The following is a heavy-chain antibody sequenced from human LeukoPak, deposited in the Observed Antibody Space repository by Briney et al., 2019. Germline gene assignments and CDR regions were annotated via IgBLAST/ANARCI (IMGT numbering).Heavy chain of an antibody. CDR3: ARGSGREWFDP. V-gene: IGHV4-59*01. CDR1: GGSISRSY. Sequence: SETLSLTCTVSGGSISRSYRSWIRQPPGKGLEWIGYMYDSGSTFYNPSLKSRVTISVDTSKNQFSLKLSSVTAADTAVYYCARGSGREWFDPWGQGTLVTVSS. D-gene: IGHD3-10*01. CDR2: MYDSGST. J-gene: IGHJ5*02.